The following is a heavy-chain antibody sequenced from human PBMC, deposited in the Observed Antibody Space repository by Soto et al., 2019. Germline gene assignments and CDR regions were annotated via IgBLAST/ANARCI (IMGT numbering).Heavy chain of an antibody. Sequence: SQTLSLTCALYGASLSGYYWSWVRQPPGKGREWIAEINNSGSTNYNPSLKSRVTISVDTSKNSSSMKLGFVTAAQTADDYCARALPVSFYCISIDCPRSGMDVWGQGTTVTVSS. V-gene: IGHV4-34*01. CDR2: INNSGST. D-gene: IGHD2-2*01. CDR3: ARALPVSFYCISIDCPRSGMDV. J-gene: IGHJ6*02. CDR1: GASLSGYY.